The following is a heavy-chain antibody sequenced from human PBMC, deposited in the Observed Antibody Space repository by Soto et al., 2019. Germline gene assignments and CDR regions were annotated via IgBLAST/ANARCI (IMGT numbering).Heavy chain of an antibody. V-gene: IGHV2-5*01. Sequence: GPTLVNPTQTLTLTCSFSGFSLSTSGVGVGWVRQPPGKALEWLALIYWSGDEHYRPSLESRLTITKVTSKNQVVLIMTDMDPVDTATYYCARGLATLPVFAFDVWGQGTPVTVSS. CDR3: ARGLATLPVFAFDV. CDR1: GFSLSTSGVG. CDR2: IYWSGDE. D-gene: IGHD3-3*02. J-gene: IGHJ3*01.